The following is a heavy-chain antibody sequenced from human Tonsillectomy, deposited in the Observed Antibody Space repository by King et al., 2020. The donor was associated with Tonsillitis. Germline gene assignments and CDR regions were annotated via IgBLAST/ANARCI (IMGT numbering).Heavy chain of an antibody. D-gene: IGHD2-2*01. Sequence: QLVQSGAEVKKPGESLRISCQGSVYIFTSNWINWVRQMPGKGLEWMGRIDPSDSYTNYSPSFQGHVTISADKSISTTYLQWSSLKASETAMYYCGSQDCNRTSCYAGSTFEIWGQGTMVTVSS. CDR2: IDPSDSYT. V-gene: IGHV5-10-1*03. CDR3: GSQDCNRTSCYAGSTFEI. J-gene: IGHJ3*02. CDR1: VYIFTSNW.